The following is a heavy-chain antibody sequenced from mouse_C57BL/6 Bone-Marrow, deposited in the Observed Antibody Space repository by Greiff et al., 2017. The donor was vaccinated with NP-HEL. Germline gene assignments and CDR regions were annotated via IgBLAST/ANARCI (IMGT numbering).Heavy chain of an antibody. J-gene: IGHJ3*01. CDR1: GYAFSSSW. CDR2: IYPGDGDT. Sequence: VQVVESGPELVKPGASVKISCKASGYAFSSSWMNWVKQRPGKGLEWIGRIYPGDGDTNYNGKFKGKATLTADKSSSTAYMQLSSLTSEDSAVYFCARSRGGFAYWGQGTLVTVSA. V-gene: IGHV1-82*01. CDR3: ARSRGGFAY.